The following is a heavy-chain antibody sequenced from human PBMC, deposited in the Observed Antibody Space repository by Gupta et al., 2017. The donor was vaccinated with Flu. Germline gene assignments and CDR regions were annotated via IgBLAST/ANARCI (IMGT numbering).Heavy chain of an antibody. CDR3: ASWTPSIDGRWLDNTDFDY. Sequence: QLQLQESGPGLVKPSETLSLTCTVSGGSISSSSYYWGWIRQPPGKGLEWIGSIYYSGSTYYNPSLKSRVTISVDTSKNQFSLKLSSVTAADTAVYYCASWTPSIDGRWLDNTDFDYWGQGTLVTVSS. CDR1: GGSISSSSYY. CDR2: IYYSGST. V-gene: IGHV4-39*01. J-gene: IGHJ4*02. D-gene: IGHD5-12*01.